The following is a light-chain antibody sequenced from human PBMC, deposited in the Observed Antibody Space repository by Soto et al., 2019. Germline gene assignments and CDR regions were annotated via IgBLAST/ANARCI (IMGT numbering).Light chain of an antibody. CDR1: PSLIHSDGSTY. CDR3: MRGTHWPWT. V-gene: IGKV2-30*02. J-gene: IGKJ1*01. Sequence: DVVMTQSPLSLPVTLGQPASISCTASPSLIHSDGSTYLSWFQQWPGPSPRRLLDEVSDWDSGVPEILGGSGSGTGFTQNISRVEAEEVGVYYCMRGTHWPWTFGQGTEVQIK. CDR2: EVS.